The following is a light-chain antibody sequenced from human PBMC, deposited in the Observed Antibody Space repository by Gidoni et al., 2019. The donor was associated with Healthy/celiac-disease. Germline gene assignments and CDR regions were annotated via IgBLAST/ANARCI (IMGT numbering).Light chain of an antibody. V-gene: IGKV1-8*01. CDR3: QQYYSYPLA. J-gene: IGKJ1*01. CDR1: QGISSY. CDR2: AAS. Sequence: ATRMTQSPSSLSASTGDRVTITCRASQGISSYLAWYQQKPGKAPKLLIYAASTLQSGVPSRFSGSGSGTDFTLTISCLQSEDFATYYCQQYYSYPLAFXQXTKVEIK.